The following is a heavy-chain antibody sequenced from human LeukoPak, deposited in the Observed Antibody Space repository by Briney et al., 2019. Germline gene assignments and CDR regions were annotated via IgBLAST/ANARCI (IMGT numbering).Heavy chain of an antibody. Sequence: SETLSLTCTVSGGSISSYYWSWIRQPPGKGLEWIGYIYYTGSTNYNPSLKSRVAMSVDTSKNQFSLKLTSVTAADTAVYYCASSSVVLRVDYWGQGTLVTVSS. V-gene: IGHV4-59*12. CDR2: IYYTGST. CDR1: GGSISSYY. CDR3: ASSSVVLRVDY. J-gene: IGHJ4*02. D-gene: IGHD6-13*01.